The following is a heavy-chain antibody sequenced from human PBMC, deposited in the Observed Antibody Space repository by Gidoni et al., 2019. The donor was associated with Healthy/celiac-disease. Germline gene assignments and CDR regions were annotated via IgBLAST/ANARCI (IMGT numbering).Heavy chain of an antibody. D-gene: IGHD3-22*01. CDR3: AKGITMIAITTDY. V-gene: IGHV3-23*01. J-gene: IGHJ4*02. Sequence: RFTISRDNSKNTLYLQMNSLRAEDTAVYYCAKGITMIAITTDYWGQGTLVTVSS.